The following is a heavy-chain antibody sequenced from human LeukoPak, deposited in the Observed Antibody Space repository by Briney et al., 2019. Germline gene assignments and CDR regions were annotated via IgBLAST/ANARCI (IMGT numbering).Heavy chain of an antibody. V-gene: IGHV4-34*01. Sequence: SETLSLTCAVYGGSFSGYYWSWIRQPPGKGLEWIGEINHSGSTNYNPSLKSRVTISVDTSKNQFSLKLSSVTAADTAVYYCARVLNKYGEFIDDPWGQGTLVTVSS. D-gene: IGHD3-10*01. CDR3: ARVLNKYGEFIDDP. J-gene: IGHJ5*02. CDR1: GGSFSGYY. CDR2: INHSGST.